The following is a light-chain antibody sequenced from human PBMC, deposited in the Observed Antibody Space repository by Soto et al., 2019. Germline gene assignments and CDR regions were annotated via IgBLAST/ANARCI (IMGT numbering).Light chain of an antibody. CDR1: QSISSW. CDR2: DAS. V-gene: IGKV1-5*01. Sequence: DIQMTQSPSTLSASVGDRVTITCRASQSISSWLAWYQQKPGKAPKLLIYDASSLESGVPSRFSGSGSGTEFTLTISSRQPDDFATYYCQQYNSYSPLLTFGGGTKVEIK. J-gene: IGKJ4*01. CDR3: QQYNSYSPLLT.